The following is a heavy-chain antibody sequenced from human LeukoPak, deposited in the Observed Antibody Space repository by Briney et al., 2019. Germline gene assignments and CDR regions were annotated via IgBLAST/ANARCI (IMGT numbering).Heavy chain of an antibody. V-gene: IGHV3-20*04. J-gene: IGHJ4*02. Sequence: PGGSLRLSCAASGFTFDDYGMSWVRQAPGKGLEWVSGINWNGGSTGYADSVKGRFTISRDNAKNTLYLQMNSLRAEDTAVYYCARELVRSSGYDYWGQGTLVTVSS. D-gene: IGHD3-22*01. CDR1: GFTFDDYG. CDR2: INWNGGST. CDR3: ARELVRSSGYDY.